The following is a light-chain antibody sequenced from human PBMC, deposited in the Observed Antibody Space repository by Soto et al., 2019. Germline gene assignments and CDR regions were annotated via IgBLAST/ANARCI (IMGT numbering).Light chain of an antibody. CDR3: QQYDNLLLT. CDR1: QDISNY. V-gene: IGKV1-33*01. J-gene: IGKJ3*01. Sequence: DIQMTQSPSSLSASVGDRVTITCQASQDISNYLNWYQQKPGKAPKLLIYDASNLETGIPSRFSGSGSGTDFSFTISSLQPEDTAIYYCQQYDNLLLTFGPGTKVEIK. CDR2: DAS.